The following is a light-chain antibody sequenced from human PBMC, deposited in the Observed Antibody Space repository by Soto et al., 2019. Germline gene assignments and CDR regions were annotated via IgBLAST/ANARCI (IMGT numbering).Light chain of an antibody. CDR1: SSNIGSNN. J-gene: IGLJ2*01. Sequence: QSVLTQTPSASGTPGQRVNISCSGSSSNIGSNNLNWYQQLPGTAPKLLIYSNNQRPSGVPDRFSGSKSGTSASLAISGLQSEDEADYYCEAWDDSLTGVVFGGGTKLTVL. CDR3: EAWDDSLTGVV. CDR2: SNN. V-gene: IGLV1-44*01.